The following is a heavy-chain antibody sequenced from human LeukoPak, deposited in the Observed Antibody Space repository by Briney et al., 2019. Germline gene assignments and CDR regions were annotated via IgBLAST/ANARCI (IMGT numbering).Heavy chain of an antibody. D-gene: IGHD3-3*01. CDR3: ARDGLYYDFWSGYSAAYYYYYMDV. J-gene: IGHJ6*03. Sequence: GGSLRLSCAVSGITLSNYGMSWVRQAPGKGLEWVAGISDSGGRTNYADSVKGRFTISRDNSKNTLYLQMNSLRAEDTAVYYCARDGLYYDFWSGYSAAYYYYYMDVWGKGTTVTVSS. V-gene: IGHV3-23*01. CDR2: ISDSGGRT. CDR1: GITLSNYG.